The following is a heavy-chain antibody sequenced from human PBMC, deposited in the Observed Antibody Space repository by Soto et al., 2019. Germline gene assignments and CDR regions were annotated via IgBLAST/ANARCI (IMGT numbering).Heavy chain of an antibody. Sequence: EVQLVESGGVVVQPGGSLRLSCAASGFTFDDHAIHWVRQAPGKGLEWVSLITRDGATTFYADSVKGRFTISRDNSKNSLYLQMNNLRAEDTGLYYCAKDGGYSASWYGYCDYWGQGTLVTVSS. V-gene: IGHV3-43D*04. J-gene: IGHJ4*02. CDR3: AKDGGYSASWYGYCDY. D-gene: IGHD6-13*01. CDR2: ITRDGATT. CDR1: GFTFDDHA.